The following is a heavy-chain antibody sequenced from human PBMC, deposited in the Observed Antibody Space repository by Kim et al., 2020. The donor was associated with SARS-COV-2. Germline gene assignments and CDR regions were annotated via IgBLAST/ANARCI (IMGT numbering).Heavy chain of an antibody. CDR3: ARRVRELSSSRSYYYYYYMDV. J-gene: IGHJ6*03. V-gene: IGHV1-69*13. Sequence: SVKVSCKASGGTFSSYAISWVRQAPGQGLEWMGGIIPIFGTANYAQKFQGRVTITADESTSTAYMELSSLRSEDTAVYYCARRVRELSSSRSYYYYYYMDVWGKGTTVTVSS. CDR2: IIPIFGTA. D-gene: IGHD6-13*01. CDR1: GGTFSSYA.